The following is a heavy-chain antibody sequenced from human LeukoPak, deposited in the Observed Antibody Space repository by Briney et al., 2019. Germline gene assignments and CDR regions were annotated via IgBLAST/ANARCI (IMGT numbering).Heavy chain of an antibody. CDR1: GGSFSGYY. J-gene: IGHJ5*02. D-gene: IGHD5-12*01. V-gene: IGHV4-34*01. Sequence: SETLSLTCAVYGGSFSGYYWSWIRQPPGKGLEWIGEINHSGNTNYIPSLKSRVTISVDTSKNQFSLKLSSVTAADTAVYYCAGGYSDYDRAASWLDPWGQGTLVTVSS. CDR3: AGGYSDYDRAASWLDP. CDR2: INHSGNT.